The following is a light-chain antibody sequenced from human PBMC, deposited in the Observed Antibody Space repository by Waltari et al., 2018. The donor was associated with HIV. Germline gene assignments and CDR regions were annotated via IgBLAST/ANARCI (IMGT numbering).Light chain of an antibody. J-gene: IGLJ2*01. CDR1: SSDVGAYNY. V-gene: IGLV2-8*01. Sequence: QSALTQPPSASGSPGQSFTISCTGTSSDVGAYNYVSWFQQRHGKAPKLMIYDVTKRPSGVPDRFSGSKSGNTASLTVSGLQAEDEADYYCASHAGSKDVFGGGTRLTVL. CDR2: DVT. CDR3: ASHAGSKDV.